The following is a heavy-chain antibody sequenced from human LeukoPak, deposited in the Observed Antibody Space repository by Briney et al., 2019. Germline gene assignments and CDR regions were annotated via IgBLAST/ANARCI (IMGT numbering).Heavy chain of an antibody. CDR3: ARDLSSSWYPGWFDP. D-gene: IGHD6-13*01. V-gene: IGHV3-21*01. J-gene: IGHJ5*02. CDR2: ISSSSSYI. CDR1: GFTFSSYS. Sequence: PGGSLRLSCAASGFTFSSYSMNWVRQAPGKGLEWVSSISSSSSYIHYADSVKGRFTISRDNAKNSLYLQMNSLRAEDTAVYYCARDLSSSWYPGWFDPWGQGTLVTVSS.